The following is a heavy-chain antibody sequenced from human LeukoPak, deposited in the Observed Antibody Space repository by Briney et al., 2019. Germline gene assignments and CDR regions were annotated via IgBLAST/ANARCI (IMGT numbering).Heavy chain of an antibody. CDR3: ATTARLRFLEWSNVGPPVYFQH. V-gene: IGHV1-69*13. Sequence: SVKVSCKASGGTFSSYAISWVRQAPGQGLEWMGGIIPIFGTANYAQKFQGRVTITADESTSTAYMELSSLRSEDTAVYYCATTARLRFLEWSNVGPPVYFQHWGQGTLVTVSS. CDR2: IIPIFGTA. CDR1: GGTFSSYA. D-gene: IGHD3-3*01. J-gene: IGHJ1*01.